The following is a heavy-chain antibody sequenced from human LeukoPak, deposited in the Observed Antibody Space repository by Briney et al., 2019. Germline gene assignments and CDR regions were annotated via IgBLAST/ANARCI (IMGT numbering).Heavy chain of an antibody. J-gene: IGHJ4*02. CDR3: AADSSGWYDFDY. CDR1: GYTLTELS. D-gene: IGHD6-19*01. V-gene: IGHV1-24*01. Sequence: GASVKVSCKVSGYTLTELSMHWVRQAPGKGLEGMGGFDPEDGETIYAQKFQGRVTMTEDTSTDTAYMELSSLRSEDTAVYYCAADSSGWYDFDYWGQGTLVTVSS. CDR2: FDPEDGET.